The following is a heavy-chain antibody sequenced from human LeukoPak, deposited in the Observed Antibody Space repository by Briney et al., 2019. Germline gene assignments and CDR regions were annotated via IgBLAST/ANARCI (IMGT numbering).Heavy chain of an antibody. CDR2: MNLNSGNT. CDR3: ARGEAPLGSSSWGA. D-gene: IGHD6-13*01. V-gene: IGHV1-8*01. Sequence: ASVKVSCKASGYTFTSYDINWVRQATGQGLEWMGWMNLNSGNTGYAQKFQGRVTMTRNTSISTAYMELSSLRSEDTAVYYCARGEAPLGSSSWGAWGQGTLVTVSS. J-gene: IGHJ4*02. CDR1: GYTFTSYD.